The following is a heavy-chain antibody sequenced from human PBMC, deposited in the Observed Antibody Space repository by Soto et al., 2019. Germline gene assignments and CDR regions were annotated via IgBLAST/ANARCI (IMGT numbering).Heavy chain of an antibody. CDR3: AKEPLIAVRPDYYYGMDV. J-gene: IGHJ6*02. V-gene: IGHV3-23*01. Sequence: EVQLLESGGGLVQPGGSLRLSCAASGFTFSGYVMSWVRQAPGKGLEWVSGISGSASSTYYVDSVRRRFTISGDSSKNTLYLQMNSLRAEATAIYFCAKEPLIAVRPDYYYGMDVWGHGTTVTVSS. CDR1: GFTFSGYV. CDR2: ISGSASST. D-gene: IGHD6-6*01.